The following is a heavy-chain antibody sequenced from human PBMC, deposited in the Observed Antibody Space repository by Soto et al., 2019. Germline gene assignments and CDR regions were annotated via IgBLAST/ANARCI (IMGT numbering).Heavy chain of an antibody. D-gene: IGHD2-8*01. V-gene: IGHV3-23*01. CDR1: GFTFSSYS. CDR3: AKMGRKCTNGVCYISAYYYYGMDV. CDR2: ISGSGGST. Sequence: GGSLTLSCAASGFTFSSYSMSWVRQAPGKGLEWVSAISGSGGSTYYADSVKGRFTITRDNSKNTLYLQMNSLRAEDTAVYYCAKMGRKCTNGVCYISAYYYYGMDVWGQGTTVTVSS. J-gene: IGHJ6*02.